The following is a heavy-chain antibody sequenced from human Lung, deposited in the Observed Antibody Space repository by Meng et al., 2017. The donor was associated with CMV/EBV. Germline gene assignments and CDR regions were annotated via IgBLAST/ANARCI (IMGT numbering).Heavy chain of an antibody. V-gene: IGHV4-30-2*06. CDR3: ARRRDGYKYWFFDN. D-gene: IGHD5-24*01. J-gene: IGHJ4*02. CDR2: IYHGGKT. Sequence: SGGFISSRDYSWNWIRQSPGKGLEWIVFIYHGGKTYYNLSLKSRVTISVDTSKNELYLRLNSVTAADTAVYYCARRRDGYKYWFFDNWGQGALVTVSS. CDR1: GGFISSRDYS.